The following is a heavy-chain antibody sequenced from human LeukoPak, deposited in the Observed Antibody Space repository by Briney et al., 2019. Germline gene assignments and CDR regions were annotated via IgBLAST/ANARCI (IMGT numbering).Heavy chain of an antibody. Sequence: GRSLRLSCAASGFTFDDYAMHWVRQAPGKGLEWVSGISWNSGSIGYADSVKGRFTISRDNAKNSLYLQMNSLRAEDTALYYCAKDMGRGYGPIDAFDIWGQGTMVTVSS. CDR3: AKDMGRGYGPIDAFDI. J-gene: IGHJ3*02. CDR1: GFTFDDYA. CDR2: ISWNSGSI. V-gene: IGHV3-9*01. D-gene: IGHD5-18*01.